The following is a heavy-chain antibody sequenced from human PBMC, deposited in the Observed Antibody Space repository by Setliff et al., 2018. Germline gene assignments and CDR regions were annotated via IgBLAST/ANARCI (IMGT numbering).Heavy chain of an antibody. CDR3: ARVDFTMLQGVLGH. D-gene: IGHD3-10*01. V-gene: IGHV4-59*12. CDR1: GASISRSY. Sequence: KASETLSLTCTVSGASISRSYWSWIRQSPGKGLEWIGSVYYSGYTYYSPSLESRVAISVDTSKNQFSLKVNSVTAADTAVYYCARVDFTMLQGVLGHWGQGTLVTVPQ. CDR2: VYYSGYT. J-gene: IGHJ1*01.